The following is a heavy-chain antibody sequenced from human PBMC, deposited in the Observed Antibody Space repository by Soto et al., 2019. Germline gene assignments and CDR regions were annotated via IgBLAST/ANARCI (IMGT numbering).Heavy chain of an antibody. D-gene: IGHD3-22*01. CDR1: GFTFSSYS. Sequence: GSLGLSWAASGFTFSSYSMNWVRQAPGKGLEWVSSISSSSSYIYYADSVKGRFTISRDNAKNSLYLQMNSLRAEDTAVYYCARDRETTMIVVVIPLGMDVWGQGTTVTVSS. CDR2: ISSSSSYI. V-gene: IGHV3-21*01. CDR3: ARDRETTMIVVVIPLGMDV. J-gene: IGHJ6*02.